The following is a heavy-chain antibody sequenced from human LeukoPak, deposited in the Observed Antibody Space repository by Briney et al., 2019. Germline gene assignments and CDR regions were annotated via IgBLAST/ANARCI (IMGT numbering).Heavy chain of an antibody. CDR3: AREAEMNWFDP. V-gene: IGHV1-69*05. J-gene: IGHJ5*02. CDR2: IIPIFGTA. Sequence: AAVKVSCKASGGTFSSYAISWVRPAPRQGREWMGRIIPIFGTANYAQKFQGRVTITTDESTSTAYMELSSLRSEDTAVYYCAREAEMNWFDPWGQGTLVTVSS. CDR1: GGTFSSYA.